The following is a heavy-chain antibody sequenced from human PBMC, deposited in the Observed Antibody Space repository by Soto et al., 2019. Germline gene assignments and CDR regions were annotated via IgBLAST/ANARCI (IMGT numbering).Heavy chain of an antibody. V-gene: IGHV3-7*03. CDR1: GFTFSSYW. CDR2: IKQDGSEK. D-gene: IGHD3-3*01. Sequence: PGGSLRLSCAASGFTFSSYWMSWVRQAPGKGLEWVANIKQDGSEKYYVDSVKGRFTISRDNAKNSLYLQMNSLRAEDTAVYYCAKNGDFWSWGMDVWGQGTTVTVSS. J-gene: IGHJ6*02. CDR3: AKNGDFWSWGMDV.